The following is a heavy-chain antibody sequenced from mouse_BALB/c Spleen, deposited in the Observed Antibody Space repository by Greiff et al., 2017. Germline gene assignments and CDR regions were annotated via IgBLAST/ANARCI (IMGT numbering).Heavy chain of an antibody. Sequence: QVQLKESGAELAKPGASVKMSCKASGYTFTSYWMHWVKQRPGQGLEWIGYINPSTGYTEYNQKFKDKATLTADKSSITAYMQLSSLTSEDSAVYYCARSNIYDGYYWFAYWGQGTLVTVSA. D-gene: IGHD2-3*01. CDR3: ARSNIYDGYYWFAY. CDR2: INPSTGYT. J-gene: IGHJ3*01. CDR1: GYTFTSYW. V-gene: IGHV1-7*01.